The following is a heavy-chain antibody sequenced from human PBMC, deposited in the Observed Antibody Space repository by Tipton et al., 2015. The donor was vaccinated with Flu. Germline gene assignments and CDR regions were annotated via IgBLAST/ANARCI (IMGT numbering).Heavy chain of an antibody. CDR2: RFHSGSS. J-gene: IGHJ4*02. CDR3: ARVDNGGLYFDY. V-gene: IGHV4-61*03. D-gene: IGHD4-23*01. CDR1: VDSIGSRYY. Sequence: TLSLTCSVSVDSIGSRYYWGWIRQPPGRGLEWMAYRFHSGSSNYTPSLKSRLKISEDTSKTHLFLELTSVPAADTAVYYCARVDNGGLYFDYWGQGILVTVSS.